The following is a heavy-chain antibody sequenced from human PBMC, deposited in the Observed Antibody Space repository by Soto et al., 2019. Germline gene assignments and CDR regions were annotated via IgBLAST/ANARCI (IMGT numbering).Heavy chain of an antibody. CDR2: ISGSGGST. J-gene: IGHJ5*02. V-gene: IGHV3-23*01. Sequence: GGSLRLSCAASGFTFSSYAMSWVRQTPGKGLEWVSAISGSGGSTYYADSVKGRFTISRDNSKNTLYLQMNSLRAEDTAVYYCARWGYCSSTSCYGLTGWFDPWGQGTLVTVSS. CDR1: GFTFSSYA. D-gene: IGHD2-2*01. CDR3: ARWGYCSSTSCYGLTGWFDP.